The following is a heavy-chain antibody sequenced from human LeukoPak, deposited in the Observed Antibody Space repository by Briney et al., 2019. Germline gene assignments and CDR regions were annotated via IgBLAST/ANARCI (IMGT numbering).Heavy chain of an antibody. D-gene: IGHD6-13*01. Sequence: VASVKVSCKASGYTFTGYYMHWVRQAPGQGLEWMGWINPNSGGTNYAQKFQGRVTMTRDTPISTAYMELSRLRSDDTAVYYCARVPQYSSSWYPADYGMDVWGQGTTVTVSS. CDR1: GYTFTGYY. V-gene: IGHV1-2*02. J-gene: IGHJ6*02. CDR2: INPNSGGT. CDR3: ARVPQYSSSWYPADYGMDV.